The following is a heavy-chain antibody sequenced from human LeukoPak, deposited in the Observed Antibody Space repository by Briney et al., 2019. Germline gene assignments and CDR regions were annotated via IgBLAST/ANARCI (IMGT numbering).Heavy chain of an antibody. CDR1: GFTFSTYN. V-gene: IGHV3-21*01. J-gene: IGHJ4*02. Sequence: GGSLRLSCAASGFTFSTYNMNWVRQAPGKGLEWVSSISSSSSYIYYADSVKGRFTISRDNAKNSLYLQMNSLRAEDTAVYYCARDLIRLWFGEFQPSDYWGQGTLVTVSS. D-gene: IGHD3-10*01. CDR2: ISSSSSYI. CDR3: ARDLIRLWFGEFQPSDY.